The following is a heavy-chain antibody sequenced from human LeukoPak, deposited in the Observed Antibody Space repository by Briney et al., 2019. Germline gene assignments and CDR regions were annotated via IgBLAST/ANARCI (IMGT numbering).Heavy chain of an antibody. J-gene: IGHJ6*02. V-gene: IGHV4-39*01. CDR3: ARRRGSYYSDGMDV. CDR1: GGSISSSSYY. CDR2: IYYSGST. Sequence: PSENLSLTCTVSGGSISSSSYYWGWIRQPPGKGLEWIGSIYYSGSTYYNPSLKSRVTISEDTSKSQFSLKLSSVTPADTAVYYCARRRGSYYSDGMDVWGQGTAVTVSS. D-gene: IGHD1-26*01.